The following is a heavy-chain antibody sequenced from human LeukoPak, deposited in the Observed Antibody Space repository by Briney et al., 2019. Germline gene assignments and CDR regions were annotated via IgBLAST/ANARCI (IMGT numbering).Heavy chain of an antibody. Sequence: GGSLRLSCAASGFTFSSYAMHWVRQAPGKGLEWVAVISYDRSNKYYADSVKGRFTISRDNSKNTLYLQMNSLRAEDTAVYYCARDASTTWPLDYWGQGTLVTVSS. D-gene: IGHD2-2*01. CDR1: GFTFSSYA. CDR3: ARDASTTWPLDY. CDR2: ISYDRSNK. V-gene: IGHV3-30-3*01. J-gene: IGHJ4*02.